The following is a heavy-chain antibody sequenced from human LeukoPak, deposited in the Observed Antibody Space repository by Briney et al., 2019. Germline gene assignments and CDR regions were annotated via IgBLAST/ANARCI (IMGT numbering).Heavy chain of an antibody. J-gene: IGHJ6*02. CDR3: ARIRDYYDSSIYYYYYGMDV. CDR2: IYYSGST. D-gene: IGHD3-22*01. V-gene: IGHV4-39*07. CDR1: GGSISSSSYY. Sequence: SETLSLTCTVSGGSISSSSYYWGWIRQPPGKGLEWIGSIYYSGSTYYNPSLKSRVTISVDTSKNQFSLKLSSVTAADTAVYYCARIRDYYDSSIYYYYYGMDVWGQGTTVTVSS.